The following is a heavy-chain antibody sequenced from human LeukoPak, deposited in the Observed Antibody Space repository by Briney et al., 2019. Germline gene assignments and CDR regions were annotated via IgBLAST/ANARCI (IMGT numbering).Heavy chain of an antibody. CDR3: ARQGSSTTSWQTIDY. CDR2: IYPGDSDT. D-gene: IGHD2-2*01. J-gene: IGHJ4*02. Sequence: GESLKISCKGSGYSFTSYWIGWVRQMPGKGLEWMGIIYPGDSDTRYSPSFQGQVTISVDKSITTASLQWSSLRASDTAMYYCARQGSSTTSWQTIDYWGQGTLVSVSS. V-gene: IGHV5-51*01. CDR1: GYSFTSYW.